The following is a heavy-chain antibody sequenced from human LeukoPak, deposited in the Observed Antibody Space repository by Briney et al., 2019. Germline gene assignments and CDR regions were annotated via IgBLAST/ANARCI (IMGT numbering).Heavy chain of an antibody. CDR2: INHNSGGT. J-gene: IGHJ3*01. V-gene: IGHV1-2*02. D-gene: IGHD3-3*01. Sequence: ASVRVSCKASGYTLTDYYMHWVRQAPGQGLEWMGWINHNSGGTNYAQKFQGRVTMTRDTSISTAYMELSRLGSDDTAVYYCARDPFWNGDAFDVWGQGTMVTVSS. CDR1: GYTLTDYY. CDR3: ARDPFWNGDAFDV.